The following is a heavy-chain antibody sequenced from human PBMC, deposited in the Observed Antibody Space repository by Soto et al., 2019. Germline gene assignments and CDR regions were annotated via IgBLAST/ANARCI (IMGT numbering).Heavy chain of an antibody. CDR3: ARGRYGDY. CDR1: GSTFTSYG. J-gene: IGHJ4*02. D-gene: IGHD1-1*01. CDR2: ISAHNGNT. Sequence: QVHLVQSGAEVKKPGASVKVSCKTSGSTFTSYGITWVRQAPGQGLEWMGWISAHNGNTDYAQKLHGRVIVTRDTSTSTAYVELRSLRSDDKAVYYCARGRYGDYWGQGALVTVSS. V-gene: IGHV1-18*01.